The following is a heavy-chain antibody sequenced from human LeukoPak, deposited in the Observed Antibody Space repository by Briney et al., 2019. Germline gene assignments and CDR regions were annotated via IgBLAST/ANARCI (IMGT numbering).Heavy chain of an antibody. D-gene: IGHD2-15*01. Sequence: ASVKVSCKASGYIFTDYAIHWLRQAPGQRPEWMGWMNGGNGNTKYSQKFQGRITLIRDTSAATAYMELSSLRHDDLAVYYCARGRGTSGSNRDFYYYYYMDVWGKGTTVTISS. CDR2: MNGGNGNT. V-gene: IGHV1-3*01. J-gene: IGHJ6*03. CDR1: GYIFTDYA. CDR3: ARGRGTSGSNRDFYYYYYMDV.